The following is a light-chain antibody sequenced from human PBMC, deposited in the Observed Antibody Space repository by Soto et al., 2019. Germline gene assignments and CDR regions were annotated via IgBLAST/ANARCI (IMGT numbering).Light chain of an antibody. CDR3: KSYASSLSVVV. J-gene: IGLJ2*01. CDR1: SFNIGGEYD. CDR2: ESS. Sequence: QSVLTQPSSVSGSPGQTVTISCTGSSFNIGGEYDVHWYQQLPGGAPKLLIYESSDRLSGVPDRFSGSKSGASASLAITGLQAEDEANYYCKSYASSLSVVVFGGGTKLTVL. V-gene: IGLV1-40*01.